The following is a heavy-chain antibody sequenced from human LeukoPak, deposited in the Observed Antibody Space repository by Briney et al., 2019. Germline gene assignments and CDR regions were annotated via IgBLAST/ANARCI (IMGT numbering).Heavy chain of an antibody. CDR1: GGSISSYY. J-gene: IGHJ3*02. CDR2: IYTSGST. CDR3: ARSSSEHYYGSGTLPGGTPFTI. V-gene: IGHV4-4*07. Sequence: SETLSLTCTVSGGSISSYYWSWLRQPAGKGLEWIGRIYTSGSTNYNPSLKSRVTMSVDTSKNQFSLKLSSVTAADTAVYYCARSSSEHYYGSGTLPGGTPFTIWGQGTMVTVSS. D-gene: IGHD3-10*01.